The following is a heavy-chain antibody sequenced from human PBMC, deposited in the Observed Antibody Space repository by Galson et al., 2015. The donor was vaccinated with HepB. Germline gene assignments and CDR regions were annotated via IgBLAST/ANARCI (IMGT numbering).Heavy chain of an antibody. D-gene: IGHD2-2*01. CDR3: AKGSVVPAVSGDYYYGMDV. J-gene: IGHJ6*02. CDR1: GLTFDDYA. Sequence: SLRLSCAASGLTFDDYAVHWVRQAPGKGLEWVSGISWNSGSIGYADSVKGRFTISRDNAKNSLHLQMNSLRAEDTALYYCAKGSVVPAVSGDYYYGMDVWGQGTTVTVSS. CDR2: ISWNSGSI. V-gene: IGHV3-9*01.